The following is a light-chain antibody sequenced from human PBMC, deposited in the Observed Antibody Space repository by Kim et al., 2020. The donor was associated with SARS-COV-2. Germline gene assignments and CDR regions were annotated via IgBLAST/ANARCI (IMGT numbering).Light chain of an antibody. CDR2: GAS. J-gene: IGKJ1*01. CDR1: QSVGVN. V-gene: IGKV3-15*01. Sequence: RVMTQSPGTLSVSPGERATLSCRASQSVGVNLAWYQHKPGQAPRLRIYGASTRAAGVPARFSGSGSGTEFALTISSLQSEDFAFYYCQQYDTYFTWTFGQGTKVDIK. CDR3: QQYDTYFTWT.